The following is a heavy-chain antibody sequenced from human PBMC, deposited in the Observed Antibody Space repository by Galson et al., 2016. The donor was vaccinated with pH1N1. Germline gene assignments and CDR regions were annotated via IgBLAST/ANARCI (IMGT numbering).Heavy chain of an antibody. CDR2: INANSGST. J-gene: IGHJ3*01. Sequence: SVKVSCKASGYNFNGHYIHWVRQAPGQGPEWMGWINANSGSTNFLQKFEGRVTMTRDTSRHTVYMEMRRLTSDDTAVYYCARVLAYSNSPFDAFDVRGQGTMVTVSS. V-gene: IGHV1-2*02. D-gene: IGHD3-16*01. CDR3: ARVLAYSNSPFDAFDV. CDR1: GYNFNGHY.